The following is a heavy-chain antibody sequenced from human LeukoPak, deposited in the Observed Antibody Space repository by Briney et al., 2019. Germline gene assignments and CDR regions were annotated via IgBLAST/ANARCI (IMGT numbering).Heavy chain of an antibody. CDR2: ISYDGSNK. CDR1: GFTFSSYA. D-gene: IGHD2-21*02. CDR3: AKDLGHVTAFDY. J-gene: IGHJ4*02. Sequence: GGSLRLSCAASGFTFSSYAMHWVRQAPGKGLEWVAVISYDGSNKYYADSVKGRFTISRNNSKNTLYLQMNSLRAEDTAVYYCAKDLGHVTAFDYWGQGTLVTVSS. V-gene: IGHV3-30-3*01.